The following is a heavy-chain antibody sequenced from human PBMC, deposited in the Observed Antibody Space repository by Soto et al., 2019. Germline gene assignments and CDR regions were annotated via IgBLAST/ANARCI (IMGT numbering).Heavy chain of an antibody. J-gene: IGHJ4*02. CDR3: AKNTGGNSYYFDF. CDR1: GFTFSYYG. CDR2: VSSDGSNL. Sequence: QVQVVESGGGVVQPGRSLRLSCAASGFTFSYYGMHWVRQAPGKGLECVALVSSDGSNLFYADSVKGRFTISRDNSKNTLYLQMNSLRAEDTAVYYCAKNTGGNSYYFDFWGQGTLVTVSS. D-gene: IGHD2-21*01. V-gene: IGHV3-30*18.